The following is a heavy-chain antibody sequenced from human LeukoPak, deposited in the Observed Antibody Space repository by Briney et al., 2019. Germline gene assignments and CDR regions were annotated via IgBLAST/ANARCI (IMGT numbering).Heavy chain of an antibody. Sequence: GGSLRLSSAASGFSFSTYAMSWVCQAPGKGLEWVSSISDNGDKTYYADSVKGRFTVSRDNSRNTVSLQMSSLRAEDTALYYCAKDLALAGTGGGFDAWGQGTRVAVSS. V-gene: IGHV3-23*01. J-gene: IGHJ3*01. D-gene: IGHD6-19*01. CDR2: ISDNGDKT. CDR1: GFSFSTYA. CDR3: AKDLALAGTGGGFDA.